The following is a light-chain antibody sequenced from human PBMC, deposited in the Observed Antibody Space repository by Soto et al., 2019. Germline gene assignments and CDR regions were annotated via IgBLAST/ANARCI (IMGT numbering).Light chain of an antibody. CDR2: YDR. Sequence: SYELTQPPSVSAAPGEPARITCGANNIGSKSVHWYQQKPGQAPIVVISYDRDRPSGIPDRFSGFNSGNTATLIISGVEAGDEADYYCQVWDSGSDHVVFGGGTKLTVL. CDR3: QVWDSGSDHVV. J-gene: IGLJ2*01. V-gene: IGLV3-21*04. CDR1: NIGSKS.